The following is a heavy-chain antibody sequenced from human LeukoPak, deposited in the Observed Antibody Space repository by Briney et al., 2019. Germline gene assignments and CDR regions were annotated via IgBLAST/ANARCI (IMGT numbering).Heavy chain of an antibody. CDR3: ARVRCSGGSCYSPGYYYGMDV. CDR2: IYYSGST. D-gene: IGHD2-15*01. J-gene: IGHJ6*02. CDR1: GGSISSGDYY. Sequence: SETLSLTCTVSGGSISSGDYYWRWIRQPPGKGLEWIGYIYYSGSTYYNPYLKSRVTISVDTSKNQFSLKLSSVTAADTAVYYCARVRCSGGSCYSPGYYYGMDVWGQGTTVTVSS. V-gene: IGHV4-30-4*01.